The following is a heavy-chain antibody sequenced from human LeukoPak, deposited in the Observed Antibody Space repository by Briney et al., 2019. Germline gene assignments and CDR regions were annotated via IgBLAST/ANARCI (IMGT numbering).Heavy chain of an antibody. CDR1: GFTFSSYG. V-gene: IGHV3-33*01. J-gene: IGHJ6*03. CDR2: MWYDGSNK. D-gene: IGHD2-15*01. CDR3: ARDRSATASYYYVDV. Sequence: GGSLRLSCAASGFTFSSYGMHWVRQAPGKGLEWVAVMWYDGSNKYYADSVKGRFTISRDNSKNTLYLQMNSLRAEDTAVYYCARDRSATASYYYVDVWGKGTTVTVSS.